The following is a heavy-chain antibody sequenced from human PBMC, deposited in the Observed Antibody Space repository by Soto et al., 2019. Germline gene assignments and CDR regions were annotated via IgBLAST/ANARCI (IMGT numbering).Heavy chain of an antibody. CDR1: GFTFSSYG. V-gene: IGHV3-30*03. J-gene: IGHJ4*02. CDR2: ISYGGSSI. CDR3: ARHLPGYVNSGGSCYDY. D-gene: IGHD2-15*01. Sequence: GGSLRLSCAASGFTFSSYGMHWVRQAPGKGLEWVALISYGGSSIYYADSVKGRFTVSRDNSENTLYLLMNSLRGEDTAVYYCARHLPGYVNSGGSCYDYWRQGTLVTVSS.